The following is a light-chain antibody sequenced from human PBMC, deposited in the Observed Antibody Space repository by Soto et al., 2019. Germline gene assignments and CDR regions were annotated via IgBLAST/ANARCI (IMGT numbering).Light chain of an antibody. CDR1: QSVSRNF. V-gene: IGKV3-20*01. Sequence: ENGLTQSPGTLSLSPGERATLSCRASQSVSRNFLAWYRQKPGQAPRLLLFGASTRAAGIPDRFSGSGSGTDFTPTISTLEPEDCAVYYCHQYGWCLSTFVGRTMVVIK. CDR3: HQYGWCLST. J-gene: IGKJ4*01. CDR2: GAS.